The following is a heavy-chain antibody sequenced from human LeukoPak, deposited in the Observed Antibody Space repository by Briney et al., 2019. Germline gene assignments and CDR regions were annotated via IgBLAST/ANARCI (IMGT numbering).Heavy chain of an antibody. CDR2: ISHDGSER. V-gene: IGHV3-30*03. CDR3: ATDRGWLFDN. CDR1: GFTFSNSG. J-gene: IGHJ4*02. D-gene: IGHD5-12*01. Sequence: GGSLRLSCVTSGFTFSNSGMHWVRQAPGTGLEWLAFISHDGSERYFADSVKGRFTISRDNSKSTLYLQMNILREEDTAMFYCATDRGWLFDNWGQGALVTVAS.